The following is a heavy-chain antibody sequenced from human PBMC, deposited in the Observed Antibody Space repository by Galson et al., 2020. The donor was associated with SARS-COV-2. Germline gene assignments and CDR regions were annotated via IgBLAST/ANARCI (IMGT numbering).Heavy chain of an antibody. D-gene: IGHD3-16*01. CDR1: GFTFRRYA. CDR3: ANGPLSPVMVTLGPLYYFDY. CDR2: VSDSGGGT. V-gene: IGHV3-23*01. J-gene: IGHJ4*02. Sequence: GGSLSLSCAASGFTFRRYAMSWVRQAPGQGLEWVSGVSDSGGGTYYADSVKGRLTIPRDNSKNTLYLQMKSLRVEDTAVYYCANGPLSPVMVTLGPLYYFDYWGQGTLVTVSS.